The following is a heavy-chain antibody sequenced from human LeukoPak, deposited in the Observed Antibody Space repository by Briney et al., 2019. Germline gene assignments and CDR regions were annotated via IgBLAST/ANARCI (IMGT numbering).Heavy chain of an antibody. CDR3: ARVASSSWYGNWFDP. D-gene: IGHD6-13*01. V-gene: IGHV1-18*01. CDR2: ISAYNGNT. Sequence: ASVKVSCKASGYTFTSYGISWVRQAPEQGLEWMGWISAYNGNTNYAQKLQGRVTMTTDTSTSTAYMELRSLRSDDTAVYYCARVASSSWYGNWFDPWGQGTLVTVSS. CDR1: GYTFTSYG. J-gene: IGHJ5*02.